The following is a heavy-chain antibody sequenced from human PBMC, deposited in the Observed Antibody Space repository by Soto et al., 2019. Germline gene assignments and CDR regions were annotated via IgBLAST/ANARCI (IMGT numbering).Heavy chain of an antibody. CDR3: AREDCSSVCYYYYMDV. Sequence: GGSLRLSCAASGFTFSSYAMHWVRQAPGKGLEWVAVISYDGSNKYYADSVKGRFTISRDNAKNSLYLQMNSLRAEDTAVYYCAREDCSSVCYYYYMDVWGKGTTVTVSS. CDR1: GFTFSSYA. V-gene: IGHV3-30-3*01. J-gene: IGHJ6*03. D-gene: IGHD2-2*01. CDR2: ISYDGSNK.